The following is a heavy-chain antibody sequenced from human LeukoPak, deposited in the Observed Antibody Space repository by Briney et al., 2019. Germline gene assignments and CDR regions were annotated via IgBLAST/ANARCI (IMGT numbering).Heavy chain of an antibody. J-gene: IGHJ2*01. D-gene: IGHD6-13*01. Sequence: SETLSLTCTVSGGSISSYYWSWIRQPPGKGLEWIGYIYYSGSTNYNPSLKSRVTISVDTSKNQFSLKLSSVAAADTAVYYCARISSWNWYFDLWGRGTLVTVSS. CDR1: GGSISSYY. CDR2: IYYSGST. CDR3: ARISSWNWYFDL. V-gene: IGHV4-59*01.